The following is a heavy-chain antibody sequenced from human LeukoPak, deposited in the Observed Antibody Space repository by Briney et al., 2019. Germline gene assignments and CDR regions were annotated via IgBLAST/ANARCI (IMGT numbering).Heavy chain of an antibody. CDR3: ARGSYTSSHWFDP. CDR2: MSYSGST. D-gene: IGHD4-11*01. CDR1: GGSISSGGYY. J-gene: IGHJ5*02. V-gene: IGHV4-31*03. Sequence: PSQTLSLTCTVSGGSISSGGYYWSWIRQHPGKGLEWIAYMSYSGSTYYNPSLKSRVTISVDTSKNQFSLKLSSVTAADTAVYYCARGSYTSSHWFDPWGQGTLVTVSS.